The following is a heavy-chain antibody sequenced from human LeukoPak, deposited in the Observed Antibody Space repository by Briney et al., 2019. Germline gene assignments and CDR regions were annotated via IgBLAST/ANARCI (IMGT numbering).Heavy chain of an antibody. CDR2: ISGSGGST. D-gene: IGHD6-6*01. CDR3: AKDKGGSSSVADDY. CDR1: GFTFSSYA. J-gene: IGHJ4*02. V-gene: IGHV3-23*01. Sequence: GRSLRLSCAASGFTFSSYAMSWVRQAPGKGLEWVSAISGSGGSTYYADSVKGRFTISRDNSKNTLYLQMNSLRAEDTAVYYCAKDKGGSSSVADDYWGQGTLVTVSS.